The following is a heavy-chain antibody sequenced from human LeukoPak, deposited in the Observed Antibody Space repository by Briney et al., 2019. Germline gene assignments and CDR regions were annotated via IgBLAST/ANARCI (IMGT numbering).Heavy chain of an antibody. CDR2: ISAYNGNT. CDR3: ARDPRAYCSSTSCPQYYLDY. D-gene: IGHD2-2*01. V-gene: IGHV1-18*01. Sequence: ASVKVSCKASGYTFTSYGISWVRQAPGQGLEWMGWISAYNGNTNYAQKLQGRVTMTTDTSTSTAYMELRSLRSDDTAVYYCARDPRAYCSSTSCPQYYLDYWGQGTLVTVSS. CDR1: GYTFTSYG. J-gene: IGHJ4*02.